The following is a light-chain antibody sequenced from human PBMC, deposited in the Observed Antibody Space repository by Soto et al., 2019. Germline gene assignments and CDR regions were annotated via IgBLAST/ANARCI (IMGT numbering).Light chain of an antibody. CDR1: QRVSANY. CDR2: DSS. V-gene: IGKV3-20*01. Sequence: NVLTQSPGTLPVSPGETVTLSCRASQRVSANYLAWYQVKRGQAPRLLIYDSSTRATGTPDRFSGSGSGTDFSLTIRRLEPDDFGRYYCQQYSDSGQVTFGGGTKLEIK. J-gene: IGKJ4*01. CDR3: QQYSDSGQVT.